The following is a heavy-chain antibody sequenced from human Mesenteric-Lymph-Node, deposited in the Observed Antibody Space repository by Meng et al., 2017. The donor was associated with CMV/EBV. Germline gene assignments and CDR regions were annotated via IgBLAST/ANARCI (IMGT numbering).Heavy chain of an antibody. D-gene: IGHD4-17*01. CDR3: ARGRFTSDY. V-gene: IGHV3-7*01. Sequence: GESLKISCAASGFTFSSYWITWVRQAPGKGPEWVATIKEDGSEEYYVDSVKGRFTISRDNAKNSPYLQMNSLRVKDTAVYYCARGRFTSDYWGQGTLVTVSS. CDR2: IKEDGSEE. J-gene: IGHJ4*02. CDR1: GFTFSSYW.